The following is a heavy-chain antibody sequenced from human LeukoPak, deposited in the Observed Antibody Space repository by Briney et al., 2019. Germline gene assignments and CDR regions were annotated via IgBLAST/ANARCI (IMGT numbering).Heavy chain of an antibody. CDR2: INEVGSEK. J-gene: IGHJ4*02. CDR3: ARARPHDYGDFDFDY. CDR1: GFTFSDYW. Sequence: GGSLRLSCAVSGFTFSDYWMTWVRQAPGKGLEWVANINEVGSEKYYVASVKGRFTTSRDNAKNSLCLQMDSLRAEDTAVYYCARARPHDYGDFDFDYWGQGTLVTVSS. D-gene: IGHD4-17*01. V-gene: IGHV3-7*01.